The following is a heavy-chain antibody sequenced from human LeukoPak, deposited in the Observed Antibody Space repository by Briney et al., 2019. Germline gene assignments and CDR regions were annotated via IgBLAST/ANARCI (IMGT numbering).Heavy chain of an antibody. CDR1: GFTFSSYA. CDR3: ARDPHSGYDNWFDR. Sequence: GGSLRLSCAASGFTFSSYAMSWVRQAPGKGLEWVSAISGSGGSTYYADSAKGRFTISRDNAKNTLYLQMNSLRAEDTAVYYCARDPHSGYDNWFDRWGQGTLVTVSS. V-gene: IGHV3-23*01. J-gene: IGHJ5*02. CDR2: ISGSGGST. D-gene: IGHD5-12*01.